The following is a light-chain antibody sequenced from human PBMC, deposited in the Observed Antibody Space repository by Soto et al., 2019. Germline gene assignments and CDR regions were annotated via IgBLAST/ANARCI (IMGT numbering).Light chain of an antibody. CDR3: CSYAGNYVV. CDR1: SSDVGGYNY. CDR2: DVT. V-gene: IGLV2-11*01. J-gene: IGLJ2*01. Sequence: QLVLTQPRSVSGSPGQSVTISCTGTSSDVGGYNYVSWYQQHPGKAPKLMIYDVTKRPSGVPDRFSGSKSGNTASLTISGLQAEDEADYYCCSYAGNYVVFGGGTKVTVL.